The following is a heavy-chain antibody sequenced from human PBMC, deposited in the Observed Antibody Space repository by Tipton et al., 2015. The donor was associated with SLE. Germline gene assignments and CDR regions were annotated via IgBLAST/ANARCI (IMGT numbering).Heavy chain of an antibody. CDR1: GFTFSSYA. Sequence: SLRLSCAASGFTFSSYAMHWVRQAPGKGLEWVSSISSSSSYVYYADSVKGRFTISRDNAKNSLYLQMNSLRAEDTAVYYCGRDPHLYYYYMDVWGKGTTVTVSS. J-gene: IGHJ6*03. CDR3: GRDPHLYYYYMDV. V-gene: IGHV3-21*01. CDR2: ISSSSSYV.